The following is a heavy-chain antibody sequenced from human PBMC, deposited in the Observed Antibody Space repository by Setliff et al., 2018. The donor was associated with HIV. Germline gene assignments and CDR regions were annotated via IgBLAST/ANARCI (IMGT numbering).Heavy chain of an antibody. D-gene: IGHD3-22*01. V-gene: IGHV4-34*01. Sequence: SETLSLTCAVYVGPFSGYYWSWIRQPPGKGLEWIGEISHSGRTNYNPSLKSRVTISVDTSKNQFSLKLSSVNAADTAVYYCARGPLDSSGYRSDAFDIWGQGTMVTVSS. J-gene: IGHJ3*02. CDR3: ARGPLDSSGYRSDAFDI. CDR2: ISHSGRT. CDR1: VGPFSGYY.